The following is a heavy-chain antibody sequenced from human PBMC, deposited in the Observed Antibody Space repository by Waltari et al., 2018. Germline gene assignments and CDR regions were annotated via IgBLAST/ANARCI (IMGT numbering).Heavy chain of an antibody. J-gene: IGHJ4*02. CDR1: GFTFSSYS. Sequence: EVQLVESGGGLVQPGGSLRLSCAASGFTFSSYSMNGVRQAPGKGLEWVSYISSSSSTIYYADSVKGRFTISRDNAKNSLYLQMNSLRAEDTAVYYCARGVWAGFSDWGQGTLVTVSS. V-gene: IGHV3-48*04. CDR3: ARGVWAGFSD. D-gene: IGHD2-8*01. CDR2: ISSSSSTI.